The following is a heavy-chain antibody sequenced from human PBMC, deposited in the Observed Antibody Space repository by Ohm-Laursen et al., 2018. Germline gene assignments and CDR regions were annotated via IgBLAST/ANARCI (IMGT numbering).Heavy chain of an antibody. CDR1: GGSISSYY. CDR3: ARGRSGWYSL. V-gene: IGHV4-59*01. D-gene: IGHD6-19*01. Sequence: SETLSLTCTVSGGSISSYYWSWIRQPPGKGLEWIGYIYYSGSTNYNPSLKSRVTISVDTSKNQFSLKLSSVTAADTAVYYCARGRSGWYSLWGQGTMVTVSS. J-gene: IGHJ3*01. CDR2: IYYSGST.